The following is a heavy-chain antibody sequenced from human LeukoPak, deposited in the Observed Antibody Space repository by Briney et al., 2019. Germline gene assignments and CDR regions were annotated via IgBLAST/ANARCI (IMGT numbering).Heavy chain of an antibody. V-gene: IGHV3-21*01. CDR2: ISTSGDYI. Sequence: GGSLRLSCVVPGFNFSSYSINWGRQAPGKGLEWVSSISTSGDYIYYADSVKGRFTISRDNAKNSLCLQMNSLRAEDTAVYYCAIEVFRGNWNGLDSWGQGTLVTVSS. J-gene: IGHJ4*02. CDR1: GFNFSSYS. D-gene: IGHD1-1*01. CDR3: AIEVFRGNWNGLDS.